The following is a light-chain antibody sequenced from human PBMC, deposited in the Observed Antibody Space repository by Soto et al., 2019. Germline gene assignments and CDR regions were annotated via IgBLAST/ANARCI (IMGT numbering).Light chain of an antibody. CDR2: AAS. Sequence: DIQMTQSPSSLSASVGDRVTITCRASQGINNYLNWYQQKPGKAPQLLIYAASNLQSGVPSRFSGSGSGTDFMLTIWSLQPEDNASYFCQQSITAPLTFGGGTKVEI. J-gene: IGKJ4*01. V-gene: IGKV1-39*01. CDR1: QGINNY. CDR3: QQSITAPLT.